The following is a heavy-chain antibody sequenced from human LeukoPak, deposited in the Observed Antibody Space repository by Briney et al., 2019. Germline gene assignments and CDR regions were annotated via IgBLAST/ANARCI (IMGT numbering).Heavy chain of an antibody. CDR2: INPNSGGT. CDR1: GYTFTGYY. Sequence: ASVKVSCKASGYTFTGYYMHWVRQAPGQGLEWMGWINPNSGGTNYAQKFRGRVTMTRDTSISTAYMELSRLRSDDTAVYYCARIQLWPNDAFDIWGQGTMVTVSS. V-gene: IGHV1-2*02. CDR3: ARIQLWPNDAFDI. J-gene: IGHJ3*02. D-gene: IGHD5-18*01.